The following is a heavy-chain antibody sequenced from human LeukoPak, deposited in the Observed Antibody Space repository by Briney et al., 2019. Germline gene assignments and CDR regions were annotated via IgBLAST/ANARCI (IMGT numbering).Heavy chain of an antibody. D-gene: IGHD2-15*01. J-gene: IGHJ4*02. CDR3: ARRDCSGGRCYGY. CDR1: GYSFTTYW. V-gene: IGHV5-51*01. CDR2: IYPGDSDT. Sequence: GESLKISCKGSGYSFTTYWIAWVRQMPGKGLEWMGIIYPGDSDTRYSPSFQGQVTMSADKSISTAYLQWSSLKASDTAMYYCARRDCSGGRCYGYWGQGTLVTVSS.